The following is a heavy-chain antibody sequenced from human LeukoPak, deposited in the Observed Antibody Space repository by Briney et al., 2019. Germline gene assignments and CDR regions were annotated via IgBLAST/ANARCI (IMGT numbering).Heavy chain of an antibody. J-gene: IGHJ4*02. CDR1: GFTFSSYA. Sequence: GGSLRLSCAASGFTFSSYAMSWLRQAPAKGLEWVSAISGSGGSTYYADSVKGRFTISRDNSKNTLYLQMNSLRAEDTAVYYCYTRPNYVDYWGQGTLVTVSS. D-gene: IGHD2-2*02. V-gene: IGHV3-23*01. CDR3: YTRPNYVDY. CDR2: ISGSGGST.